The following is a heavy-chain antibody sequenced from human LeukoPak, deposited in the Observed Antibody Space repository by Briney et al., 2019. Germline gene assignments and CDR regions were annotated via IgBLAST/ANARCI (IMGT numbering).Heavy chain of an antibody. CDR1: GGSISSYY. CDR2: IYYSGST. V-gene: IGHV4-59*12. J-gene: IGHJ3*02. Sequence: PSETLSLTCTASGGSISSYYWSWIRQPPGKGLEWIGYIYYSGSTYYNPSLKSRVTISVDTSKNQFSLKLSSVTAADTAVYYCARDELTYTLIPTVTFPAFDIWGQGTMVTVSS. CDR3: ARDELTYTLIPTVTFPAFDI. D-gene: IGHD4-17*01.